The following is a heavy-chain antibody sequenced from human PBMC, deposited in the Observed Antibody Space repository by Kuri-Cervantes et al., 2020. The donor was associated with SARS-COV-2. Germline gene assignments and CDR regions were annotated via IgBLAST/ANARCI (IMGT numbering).Heavy chain of an antibody. CDR2: ISGSGGST. V-gene: IGHV3-23*01. D-gene: IGHD2-8*01. Sequence: LSLTCAASGFTFSSYSMNWVRQAPGKGLEWVSAISGSGGSTYYADSVKGRFTISRDNSKNTLYLQMNSLRAEDTAVYYCAKGPNGYYYYYMDVWGKGTTVTVSS. CDR3: AKGPNGYYYYYMDV. J-gene: IGHJ6*03. CDR1: GFTFSSYS.